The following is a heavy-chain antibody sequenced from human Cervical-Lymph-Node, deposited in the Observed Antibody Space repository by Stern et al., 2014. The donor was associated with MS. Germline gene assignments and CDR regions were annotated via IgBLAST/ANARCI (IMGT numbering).Heavy chain of an antibody. V-gene: IGHV1-69*06. J-gene: IGHJ3*02. Sequence: QVQLMQSGADVKKPGSSVKVSCKASGGTFSSYAINWVRQAPGQGLEWMGGIIPLFGTAHYAQQFQGRVTISADKSTSTVYMELNSLRSDDTAVYYCARDETGVAFDIWGQGTMVTVSS. CDR2: IIPLFGTA. D-gene: IGHD7-27*01. CDR3: ARDETGVAFDI. CDR1: GGTFSSYA.